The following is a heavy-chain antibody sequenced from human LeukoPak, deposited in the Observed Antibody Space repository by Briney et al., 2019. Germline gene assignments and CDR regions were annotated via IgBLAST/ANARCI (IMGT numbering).Heavy chain of an antibody. Sequence: ASVKVSCKASGYTFTGYYIHWLRQAPGQGPEWMGWIKPDGGSSHYAQKFQGRVTMTRDTSSNSAYMDLTRLKSDDTALYYCARARVPIAVAGLYYFDYWGQGALVTVSS. D-gene: IGHD6-19*01. CDR3: ARARVPIAVAGLYYFDY. CDR1: GYTFTGYY. V-gene: IGHV1-2*02. CDR2: IKPDGGSS. J-gene: IGHJ4*02.